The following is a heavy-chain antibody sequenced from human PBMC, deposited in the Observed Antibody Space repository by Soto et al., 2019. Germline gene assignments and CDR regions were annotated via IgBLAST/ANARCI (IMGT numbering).Heavy chain of an antibody. CDR3: AGPFEAYYYDSSGFP. Sequence: SETLSLTCTVSGGSISSYYWSWIRQPPGKGLEWIGYIYYSGSTNYNPSLKSRVTISVDTSKNQFSLKLSSVTAADTAVYYCAGPFEAYYYDSSGFPWGQGTMVTVSS. CDR1: GGSISSYY. J-gene: IGHJ3*01. V-gene: IGHV4-59*01. D-gene: IGHD3-22*01. CDR2: IYYSGST.